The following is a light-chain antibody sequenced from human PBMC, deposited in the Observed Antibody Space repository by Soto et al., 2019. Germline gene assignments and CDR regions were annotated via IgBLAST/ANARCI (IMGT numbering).Light chain of an antibody. CDR2: GAA. J-gene: IGKJ2*02. V-gene: IGKV3-20*01. CDR1: ESVRYSY. Sequence: EIVLTQSPGTLSLSPGERVTLSCRASESVRYSYLAWYQQKRGQAPRLLIFGAASRATGIPDRFSGSGSGANFPPTLRKLEAEGLAVNYCPQYGSSPGTFGQGTKLEIK. CDR3: PQYGSSPGT.